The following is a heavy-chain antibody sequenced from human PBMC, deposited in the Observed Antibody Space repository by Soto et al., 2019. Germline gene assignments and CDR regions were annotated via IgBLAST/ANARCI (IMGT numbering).Heavy chain of an antibody. J-gene: IGHJ3*01. CDR2: IYHSGAT. CDR1: PFSATNNNY. Sequence: QAQLQESGPGLVRPSGTLSLKCTVSPFSATNNNYWNWVRQSPGNALEVIGAIYHSGATDYNPSLSGCATIILSKSKNQISMKMTSVAAADTAVYYCARDSRYCTDGGCSIMRDAFDACGQGTLVTVSS. V-gene: IGHV4-4*02. CDR3: ARDSRYCTDGGCSIMRDAFDA. D-gene: IGHD2-15*01.